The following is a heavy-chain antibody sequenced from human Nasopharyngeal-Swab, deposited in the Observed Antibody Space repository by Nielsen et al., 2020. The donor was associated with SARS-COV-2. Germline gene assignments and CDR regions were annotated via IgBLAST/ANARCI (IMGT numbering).Heavy chain of an antibody. V-gene: IGHV6-1*01. CDR3: VKLVGAAPDV. J-gene: IGHJ6*02. CDR1: GDSVSSSTTA. CDR2: TYYRSKWYN. D-gene: IGHD2-15*01. Sequence: QTPSLTCAISGDSVSSSTTAWNWIRQSPSRGLEWLGRTYYRSKWYNDYALSVRSRITIKPDTSKNQFSLQLNSVTPEDTAVYYCVKLVGAAPDVWGQGTTVTVSS.